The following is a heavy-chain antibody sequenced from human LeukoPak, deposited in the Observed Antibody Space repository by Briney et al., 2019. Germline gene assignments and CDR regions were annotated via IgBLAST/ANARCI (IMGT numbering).Heavy chain of an antibody. D-gene: IGHD6-13*01. CDR1: GFTFSSYC. CDR2: ISVIISYI. Sequence: GWSMTLSCPPSGFTFSSYCMKWVRPAPGKGLEWVSSISVIISYIYHEAFVKGPLTLARGNAKNPLYMQMNSLRAEDPGVNYRARAPRIVGYTRTELRHWSIHLGGGATLLTVP. V-gene: IGHV3-21*04. CDR3: ARAPRIVGYTRTELRHWSIHL. J-gene: IGHJ2*01.